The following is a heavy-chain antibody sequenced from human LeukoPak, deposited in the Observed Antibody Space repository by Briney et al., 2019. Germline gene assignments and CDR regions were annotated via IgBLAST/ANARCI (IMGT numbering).Heavy chain of an antibody. CDR3: ARGRDYDSSGYYYFDY. V-gene: IGHV1-69*04. J-gene: IGHJ4*02. Sequence: SVKVSCKASGGTFSSYAISWVRQAPGQGLEWMGRIIPILTIANYAQKFQGRVTITADKSTSTAYMELSSLRSEDTAVYYCARGRDYDSSGYYYFDYWGQGTLVTVSS. D-gene: IGHD3-22*01. CDR1: GGTFSSYA. CDR2: IIPILTIA.